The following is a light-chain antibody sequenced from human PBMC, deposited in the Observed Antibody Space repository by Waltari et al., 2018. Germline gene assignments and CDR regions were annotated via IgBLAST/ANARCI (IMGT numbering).Light chain of an antibody. CDR2: AAS. CDR3: LQHNSYPPLT. Sequence: DRVTITCRARQGISNYLAWFQQKPGKVPKHLIYAASSLQSGVPSRFSGSGSGTEFTLTISSLQPEDFATYYCLQHNSYPPLTFGGGTKVEIK. J-gene: IGKJ4*01. CDR1: QGISNY. V-gene: IGKV1D-17*01.